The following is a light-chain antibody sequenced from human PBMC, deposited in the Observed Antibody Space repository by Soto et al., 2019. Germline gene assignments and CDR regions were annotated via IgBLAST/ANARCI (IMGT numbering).Light chain of an antibody. J-gene: IGKJ1*01. Sequence: EIVLTHSPDTLSLSPGERATLSCRASLTVTNNYLAWYQQKAGQAPRLVIYDASTRATGIPDRFSASGSGTDFTLTISRLEPEDFAVYFCQQYASAPLTFGQGTNVEVK. V-gene: IGKV3-20*01. CDR3: QQYASAPLT. CDR1: LTVTNNY. CDR2: DAS.